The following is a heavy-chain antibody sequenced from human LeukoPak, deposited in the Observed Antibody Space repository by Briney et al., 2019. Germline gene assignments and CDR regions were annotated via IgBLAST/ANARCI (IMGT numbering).Heavy chain of an antibody. CDR1: GFTFSSYA. Sequence: GGSLTLSCAASGFTFSSYAMSWVRQAPGKGLEWVSAISGSGGSTYYADSVKGRFTISRDNSRNTLYLQMNSLRAEDTAVYYCAKGGSFYYDTSGYLYWGQGTLVSVSS. CDR2: ISGSGGST. D-gene: IGHD3-22*01. V-gene: IGHV3-23*01. CDR3: AKGGSFYYDTSGYLY. J-gene: IGHJ4*02.